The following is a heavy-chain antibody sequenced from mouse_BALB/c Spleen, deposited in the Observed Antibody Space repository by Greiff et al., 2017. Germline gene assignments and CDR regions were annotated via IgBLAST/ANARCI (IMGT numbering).Heavy chain of an antibody. CDR1: GFTFTDYY. D-gene: IGHD2-4*01. J-gene: IGHJ3*01. V-gene: IGHV7-3*02. CDR2: IRNKANGYTT. CDR3: ARQNYDSNPWFAY. Sequence: EVKLVESGGGLVQPGGSLRLSCATSGFTFTDYYMSWVRQPPGKALEWLGFIRNKANGYTTEYSASVKGRFTISRDNSQSILYLQMNTLRAEDSATYYCARQNYDSNPWFAYWGQGTLVTVSA.